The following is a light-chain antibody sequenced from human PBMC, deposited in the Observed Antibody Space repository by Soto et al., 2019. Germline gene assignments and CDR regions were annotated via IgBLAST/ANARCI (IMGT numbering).Light chain of an antibody. CDR1: SSDVGGYNY. V-gene: IGLV2-14*01. Sequence: QSVLTQPPSASGTPGQRVTISCTGTSSDVGGYNYVSWFQQHPGKAPKLMIYEVSDRPSRVSNRFSGSKSGNTASLTISGLQAEDEADYYCSSYTRSSTSYVFGTGTKVTVL. J-gene: IGLJ1*01. CDR3: SSYTRSSTSYV. CDR2: EVS.